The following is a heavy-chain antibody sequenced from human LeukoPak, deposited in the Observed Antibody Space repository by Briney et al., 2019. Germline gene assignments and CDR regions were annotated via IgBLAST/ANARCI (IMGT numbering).Heavy chain of an antibody. V-gene: IGHV3-48*03. J-gene: IGHJ4*02. CDR1: GFTFSSYE. CDR2: ISSSGSTI. CDR3: ARDLVMRYSSSTFDY. Sequence: PGGSLRLSCAASGFTFSSYEMNWVRQAPGKGLEWVSYISSSGSTIYYADSVKGRFTISRDNAKNSLYLQMNSLRAEDTAVYYCARDLVMRYSSSTFDYWGQGTLVTVSS. D-gene: IGHD6-6*01.